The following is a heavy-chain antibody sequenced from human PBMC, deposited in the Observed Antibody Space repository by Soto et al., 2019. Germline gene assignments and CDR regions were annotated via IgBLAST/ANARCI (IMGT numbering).Heavy chain of an antibody. V-gene: IGHV4-39*01. D-gene: IGHD3-3*01. CDR2: IYYSGST. CDR1: GGSISSSSYY. CDR3: ARQGYDFWSGYPLYYYYGMDV. J-gene: IGHJ6*02. Sequence: LSLTCTVSGGSISSSSYYWGWIRQPPGKGPEWIGSIYYSGSTYYNPSLKSRVTISVGTSKNHFSLKLSSVTAADTAVYYCARQGYDFWSGYPLYYYYGMDVWGQGTTVTVSS.